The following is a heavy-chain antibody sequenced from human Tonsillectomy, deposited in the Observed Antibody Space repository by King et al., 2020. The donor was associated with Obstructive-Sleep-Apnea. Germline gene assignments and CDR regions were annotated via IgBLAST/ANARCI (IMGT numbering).Heavy chain of an antibody. D-gene: IGHD5-12*01. CDR2: IYTSGST. CDR1: GGSISSYY. Sequence: VQLQESGPGLVKPSETLSLTCTVSGGSISSYYWSWIRQPAGKGLEWIGRIYTSGSTNYNPSLKSRVTMSVDTSKNQFSLKRSSVTAADTAVYYCARGYSGYERGTYYYYGMDVWGQGTTVTVSS. CDR3: ARGYSGYERGTYYYYGMDV. V-gene: IGHV4-4*07. J-gene: IGHJ6*02.